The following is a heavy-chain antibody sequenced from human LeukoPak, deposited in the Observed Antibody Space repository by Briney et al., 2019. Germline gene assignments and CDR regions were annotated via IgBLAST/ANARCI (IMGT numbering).Heavy chain of an antibody. V-gene: IGHV6-1*01. CDR1: GDSVSSNSAA. Sequence: SQTLSLSCAISGDSVSSNSAAWNWIRQSPSRGLEWLGRTYYRSKWYNDYAVSVKSRITINPDTSKNQFSLQLNSVTPEDTAVYYCARGPGSGWYRELDPWGQGTLVTVSS. J-gene: IGHJ5*02. CDR3: ARGPGSGWYRELDP. D-gene: IGHD6-19*01. CDR2: TYYRSKWYN.